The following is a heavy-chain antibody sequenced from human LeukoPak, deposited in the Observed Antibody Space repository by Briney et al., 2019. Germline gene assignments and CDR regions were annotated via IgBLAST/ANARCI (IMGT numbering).Heavy chain of an antibody. CDR2: IIPIFGTA. J-gene: IGHJ1*01. Sequence: SVKVSCKASGGTFSSYAISWVRQAPGQGLEWMGGIIPIFGTANYAQKFQGRVTITADKSTSTAYMELSSLRSDDTAVYYCARGSYDSSDFEYFHHWGQGTLVTVSS. CDR1: GGTFSSYA. D-gene: IGHD3-22*01. V-gene: IGHV1-69*06. CDR3: ARGSYDSSDFEYFHH.